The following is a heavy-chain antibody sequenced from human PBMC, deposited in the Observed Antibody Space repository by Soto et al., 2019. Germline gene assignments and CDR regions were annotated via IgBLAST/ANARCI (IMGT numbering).Heavy chain of an antibody. V-gene: IGHV3-33*01. J-gene: IGHJ6*02. Sequence: QVQLVESGGGVVQPGRSLRLSCAASGFTFSSYGMHWVRQAPGKGLEWVAVIWHDGSNKYYADSVKGLFTISRDNSKNTLYLQMNSLRAEDTAVYYCAREQQLDYYYYYGMDVWGQGTTVTVSS. CDR2: IWHDGSNK. CDR1: GFTFSSYG. D-gene: IGHD6-13*01. CDR3: AREQQLDYYYYYGMDV.